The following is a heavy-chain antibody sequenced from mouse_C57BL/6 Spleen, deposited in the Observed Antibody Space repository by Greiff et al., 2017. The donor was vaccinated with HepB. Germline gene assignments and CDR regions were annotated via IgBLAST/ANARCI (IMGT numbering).Heavy chain of an antibody. J-gene: IGHJ4*01. CDR2: IHPSDSDT. V-gene: IGHV1-74*01. D-gene: IGHD3-2*02. Sequence: VQLQQPGAELVKPGASVKVSCKASGYTFTSYWMHWVKQRPGQGLEWIGRIHPSDSDTNYNQKFKGKATLTVDKSSSTAYMQLSSLTSEDSAVYYGAIGTAQATYAMDYWGQGTSVTVSS. CDR1: GYTFTSYW. CDR3: AIGTAQATYAMDY.